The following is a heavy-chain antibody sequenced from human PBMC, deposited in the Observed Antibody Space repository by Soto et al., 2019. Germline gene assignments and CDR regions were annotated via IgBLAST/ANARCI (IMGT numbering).Heavy chain of an antibody. CDR2: IYHSGST. Sequence: PSETLSLTCAVSGGSISSGGYSWSWIRQPPGKGLEWIGYIYHSGSTYYNPSLKSRVTISVDRSKNQFSLKLSSVTAADTAVYYCTRHVGGYDSSGYPDYWGQGTLVTVSS. CDR1: GGSISSGGYS. D-gene: IGHD3-22*01. CDR3: TRHVGGYDSSGYPDY. J-gene: IGHJ4*02. V-gene: IGHV4-30-2*01.